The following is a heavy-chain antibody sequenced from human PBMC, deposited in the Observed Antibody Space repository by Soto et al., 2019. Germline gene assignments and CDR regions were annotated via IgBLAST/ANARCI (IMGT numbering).Heavy chain of an antibody. CDR3: AVYVSTTFVS. V-gene: IGHV4-39*07. Sequence: SETLSLTCTVSGGSISSSRCHWGWIRQPPGKGLEWIASIKYSGTTFYNPSLKSRVTLSVDTSKNQFSLKLGSVTAADTAVYFCAVYVSTTFVSWGKGTLVTVPS. J-gene: IGHJ4*02. D-gene: IGHD3-10*02. CDR2: IKYSGTT. CDR1: GGSISSSRCH.